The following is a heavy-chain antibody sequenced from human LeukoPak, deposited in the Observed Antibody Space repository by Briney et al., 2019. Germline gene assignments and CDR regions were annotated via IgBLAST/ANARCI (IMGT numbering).Heavy chain of an antibody. J-gene: IGHJ6*02. D-gene: IGHD6-19*01. CDR2: IKQDGSEK. CDR3: AKGWAAGTLGYYYYGMDV. V-gene: IGHV3-7*03. Sequence: GGSLRLSCAASGFTFSSYWMSWVRQAPGKGLEWVASIKQDGSEKYYVDSVKGRFTISRDNAKNSLYLQMNSLRAEDTALYYCAKGWAAGTLGYYYYGMDVWGQGTTVTVSS. CDR1: GFTFSSYW.